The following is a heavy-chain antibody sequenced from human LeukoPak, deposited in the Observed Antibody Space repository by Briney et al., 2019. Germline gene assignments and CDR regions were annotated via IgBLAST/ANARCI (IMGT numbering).Heavy chain of an antibody. V-gene: IGHV3-23*01. CDR3: ARPAGTYDYSYGMDV. J-gene: IGHJ6*02. Sequence: GGSLRLSCAASEFTFSAYAMSWVRQAPGKGLEWVSAISGSGGSTYYADSVKGRFTISRDNSKNTLYLQMNSLRAEDTAVYYCARPAGTYDYSYGMDVWGQGTTVTVSS. D-gene: IGHD6-19*01. CDR2: ISGSGGST. CDR1: EFTFSAYA.